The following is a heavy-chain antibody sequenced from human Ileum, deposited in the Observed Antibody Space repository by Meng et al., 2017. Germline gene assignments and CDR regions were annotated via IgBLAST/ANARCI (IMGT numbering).Heavy chain of an antibody. Sequence: QLQESGPGPVKSSQTLSLTRTDSGGSISSGDYYWSWIRQPPGKGLEWIGYIYYSGSTYYSPSLKSRVTISVDTSKNQFSLKLSSVTAADTAVYYCARENTIFGVVWGSWFDPWGQGTLVTVSS. J-gene: IGHJ5*02. V-gene: IGHV4-30-4*01. D-gene: IGHD3-3*01. CDR2: IYYSGST. CDR3: ARENTIFGVVWGSWFDP. CDR1: GGSISSGDYY.